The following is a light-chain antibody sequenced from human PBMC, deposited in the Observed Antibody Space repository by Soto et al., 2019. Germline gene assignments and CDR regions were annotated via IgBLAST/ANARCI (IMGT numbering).Light chain of an antibody. V-gene: IGKV3-20*01. J-gene: IGKJ1*01. Sequence: EFVLTQSPGTLSLSPGERATLSCRASQSVDSRNLAWYQQKHGQAPRVLIFAASSRASGIPDRFSGSGSGTDFTLTISRLEPEDFAVYYCQYYGSPSWTFGQGTEVDIK. CDR1: QSVDSRN. CDR3: QYYGSPSWT. CDR2: AAS.